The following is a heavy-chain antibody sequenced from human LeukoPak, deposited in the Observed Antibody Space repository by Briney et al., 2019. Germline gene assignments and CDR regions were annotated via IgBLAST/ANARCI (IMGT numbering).Heavy chain of an antibody. D-gene: IGHD3-10*01. V-gene: IGHV3-11*01. CDR2: ISSLSPPAI. J-gene: IGHJ4*02. Sequence: PGGSLRLSCAGSGFTFSDYYMSWIRQAPGKGLEWVSLISSLSPPAISYGDSVKGRFTTSRDDVKNSLFLQMSSLRVEDTAMYYCAGHAGGSYLVHWGQGILVTVSA. CDR3: AGHAGGSYLVH. CDR1: GFTFSDYY.